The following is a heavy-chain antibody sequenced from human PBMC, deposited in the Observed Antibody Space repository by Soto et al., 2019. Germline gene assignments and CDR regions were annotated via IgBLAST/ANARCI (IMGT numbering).Heavy chain of an antibody. D-gene: IGHD5-12*01. CDR2: IIPMFNTT. CDR3: ARDKEMATITEFVY. Sequence: QVQLVQSGTEVKKPGSSVKVSCKASGGTFSSYAISWVRQAPGQGLEWMGGIIPMFNTTNYAPRFKGRVTITADKSTSTAYMELNSLGSEDTGVYSCARDKEMATITEFVYCGQGTLVTVSS. CDR1: GGTFSSYA. J-gene: IGHJ4*02. V-gene: IGHV1-69*06.